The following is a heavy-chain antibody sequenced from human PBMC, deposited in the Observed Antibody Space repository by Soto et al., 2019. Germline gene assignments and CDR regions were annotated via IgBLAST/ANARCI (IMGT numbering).Heavy chain of an antibody. CDR2: IIPIFGTA. V-gene: IGHV1-69*12. Sequence: QVQLVQSGAEVKKPGSSVKVSCKASGGTFSSYAISWVRQAPGQGLEWMGGIIPIFGTANYAQKFQGRVTISADESTSPAYMELSSLRSEDTAVYYCARLPVAVLYRDYWGQGTLVTVSS. CDR3: ARLPVAVLYRDY. D-gene: IGHD6-19*01. CDR1: GGTFSSYA. J-gene: IGHJ4*02.